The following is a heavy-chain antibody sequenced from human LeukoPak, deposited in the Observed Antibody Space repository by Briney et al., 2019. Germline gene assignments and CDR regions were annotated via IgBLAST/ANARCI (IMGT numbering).Heavy chain of an antibody. CDR1: DGSISRYL. J-gene: IGHJ4*02. CDR3: ARHYNSGTYPLDY. D-gene: IGHD1-26*01. Sequence: ESGPGLVKPSETLSLTCAVSDGSISRYLWSWIRQPAGKGLEWLGRIHTSGTTTYSPSFQSRVTMSMDTSKKQISLRLSSVTAADTAVYYCARHYNSGTYPLDYWGQGTLVTVSS. CDR2: IHTSGTT. V-gene: IGHV4-4*07.